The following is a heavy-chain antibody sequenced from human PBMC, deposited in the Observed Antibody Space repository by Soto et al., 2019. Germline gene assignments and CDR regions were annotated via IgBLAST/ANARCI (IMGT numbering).Heavy chain of an antibody. Sequence: SETLSLTCAVYGGSFSGYYWSWIRQPPGKGLEWIGEINHSGSTNYNPSLKSRVTISVDTSKNQFSLKLSSVTAADTAVYYCARGGGANWNRRAFDIWGQGTMVTVSS. V-gene: IGHV4-34*01. CDR1: GGSFSGYY. J-gene: IGHJ3*02. CDR3: ARGGGANWNRRAFDI. CDR2: INHSGST. D-gene: IGHD1-1*01.